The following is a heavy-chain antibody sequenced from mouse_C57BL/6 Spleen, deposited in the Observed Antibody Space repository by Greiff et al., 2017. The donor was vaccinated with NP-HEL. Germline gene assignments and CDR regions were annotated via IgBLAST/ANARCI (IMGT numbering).Heavy chain of an antibody. D-gene: IGHD1-2*01. CDR2: ISSGSSTI. J-gene: IGHJ1*03. V-gene: IGHV5-17*01. Sequence: EVHLVESGGGLVKPGGSLKLSCAASGFTFSDYGMHWVRQAPEKGLEWVAYISSGSSTIYYADTVKGRFTISRDNAKNTLVLQMTSLRSEDTAMYYCARTALYWYFDVWGTGTTVTVSS. CDR1: GFTFSDYG. CDR3: ARTALYWYFDV.